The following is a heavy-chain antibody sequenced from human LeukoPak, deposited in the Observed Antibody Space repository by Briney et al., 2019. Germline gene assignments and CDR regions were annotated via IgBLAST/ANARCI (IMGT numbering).Heavy chain of an antibody. D-gene: IGHD2-15*01. V-gene: IGHV3-9*01. Sequence: PGGSLRLSCAASGFTFSSYAMHWVRRAPGKGLEWVSSISWNSGIIDYTDSVRGRFTISRDNAKTSLYLQMNSLTPEDTAFYYCAKDLGEGGADSDAIDYWGQGTLVTVSS. J-gene: IGHJ4*02. CDR1: GFTFSSYA. CDR2: ISWNSGII. CDR3: AKDLGEGGADSDAIDY.